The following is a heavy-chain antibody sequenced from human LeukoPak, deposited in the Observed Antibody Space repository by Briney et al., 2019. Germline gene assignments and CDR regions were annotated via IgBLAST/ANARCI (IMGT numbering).Heavy chain of an antibody. V-gene: IGHV4-4*02. Sequence: SETLSLTCAVSGGSISSSNWWSWVRQPPGKGLEWIGEIYHSGSTNYNPSLKSRVTISVDTSKNQFSLKLSSVTAADTAVYYCARYYGGNSDYFDYWGQGTLVTVSS. D-gene: IGHD4-23*01. CDR1: GGSISSSNW. J-gene: IGHJ4*02. CDR2: IYHSGST. CDR3: ARYYGGNSDYFDY.